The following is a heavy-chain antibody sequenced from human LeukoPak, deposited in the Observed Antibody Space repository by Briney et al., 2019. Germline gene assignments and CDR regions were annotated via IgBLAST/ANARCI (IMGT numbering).Heavy chain of an antibody. D-gene: IGHD3-10*01. Sequence: SETLSLTCTVSGGSISSGSYYWSWIRQPAGKGLEWIGRIYTSGSTNYNPSLKSRVTISVDTSKNQFSLKLSSVTAADTAVYYCARHGNYGPAYFDFWGQGTLVTVSS. V-gene: IGHV4-61*02. J-gene: IGHJ4*02. CDR2: IYTSGST. CDR3: ARHGNYGPAYFDF. CDR1: GGSISSGSYY.